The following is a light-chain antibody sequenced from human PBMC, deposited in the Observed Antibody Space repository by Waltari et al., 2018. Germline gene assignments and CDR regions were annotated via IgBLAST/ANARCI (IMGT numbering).Light chain of an antibody. CDR2: DAS. J-gene: IGKJ4*01. CDR3: QQYHSVPLT. V-gene: IGKV1-33*01. CDR1: QDIKQS. Sequence: DIHMTQSPSSLSAPVADRVTITCQASQDIKQSLNWFHQKPGKAPEVLIFDASNSQTGAPSRFSGSGSGTDFTFTISSLQPEDMGTYYCQQYHSVPLTFGGGTKVEIK.